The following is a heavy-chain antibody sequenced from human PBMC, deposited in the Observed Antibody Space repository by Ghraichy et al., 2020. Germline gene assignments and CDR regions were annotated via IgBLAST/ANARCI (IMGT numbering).Heavy chain of an antibody. CDR1: GGSISSSAYY. V-gene: IGHV4-39*01. Sequence: SETLSLTCTVSGGSISSSAYYWGWIRQPPGKGLEWIGSIHYSGSTYYNPSLESRVTTSVDTSKNQFSLKLTSVTAADTAVYYCARQQGYYDILSPFDPWGQGTLVTVSS. CDR2: IHYSGST. D-gene: IGHD3-9*01. CDR3: ARQQGYYDILSPFDP. J-gene: IGHJ5*02.